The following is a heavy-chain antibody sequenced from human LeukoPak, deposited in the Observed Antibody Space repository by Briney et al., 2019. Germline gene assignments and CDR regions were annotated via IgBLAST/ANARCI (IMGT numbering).Heavy chain of an antibody. D-gene: IGHD3-22*01. J-gene: IGHJ5*02. CDR2: IYHSGST. CDR1: GGSISSSGYY. V-gene: IGHV4-39*07. CDR3: ARDAAFSDSSGYEVWFDP. Sequence: PSQTLSLTCTVSGGSISSSGYYWGWIRQPPGKGLEWIGSIYHSGSTYYNPSLKSRVTISVDTSKNQFSLKLSSVTAADTAVYYCARDAAFSDSSGYEVWFDPWGQGTLVTVSS.